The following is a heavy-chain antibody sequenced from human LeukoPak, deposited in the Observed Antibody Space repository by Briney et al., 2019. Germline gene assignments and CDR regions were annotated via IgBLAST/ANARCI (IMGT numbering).Heavy chain of an antibody. CDR2: IYHSGST. Sequence: PSQTLSLTCTVSGGSIGSGGYFWSWIRQPPGKGLEWIGYIYHSGSTYYNPSLKSRVTISLDRSKNQFSLKLSSVTAADTAVYYCARVGYCSSTSCYKYAFDIWGQGTMVTVSS. D-gene: IGHD2-2*02. J-gene: IGHJ3*02. CDR1: GGSIGSGGYF. CDR3: ARVGYCSSTSCYKYAFDI. V-gene: IGHV4-30-2*01.